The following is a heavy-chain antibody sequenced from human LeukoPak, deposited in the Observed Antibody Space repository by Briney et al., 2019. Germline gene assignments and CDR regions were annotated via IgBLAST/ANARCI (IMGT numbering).Heavy chain of an antibody. CDR3: ARGEGYDFWSGYYMLDY. CDR1: GGTFSSYA. Sequence: SVTVSCKASGGTFSSYAISWVRQAPGQGLEWMGGIIPIFGTANYAQKFQGRVTITADESTSTAYMELSSLRSEDTAVYYCARGEGYDFWSGYYMLDYWGQGTLVTVSS. D-gene: IGHD3-3*01. J-gene: IGHJ4*02. CDR2: IIPIFGTA. V-gene: IGHV1-69*13.